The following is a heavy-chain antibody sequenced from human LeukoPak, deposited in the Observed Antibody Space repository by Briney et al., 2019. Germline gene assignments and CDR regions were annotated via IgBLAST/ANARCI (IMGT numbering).Heavy chain of an antibody. Sequence: PGGSLRLSCVASGFEVNDNFMLWIRQAPGQGLEWISIIYASGGAFHSESVKGRFSAFRDTSKNTIFLQMNNLRAADTAMYYCVRRHDYWGQGTLVTVSS. CDR3: VRRHDY. V-gene: IGHV3-53*01. CDR1: GFEVNDNF. CDR2: IYASGGA. J-gene: IGHJ4*02.